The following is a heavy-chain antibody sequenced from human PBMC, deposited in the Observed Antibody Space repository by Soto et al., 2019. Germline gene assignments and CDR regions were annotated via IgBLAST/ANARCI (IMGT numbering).Heavy chain of an antibody. D-gene: IGHD6-13*01. J-gene: IGHJ4*02. CDR1: GGTFSSYA. CDR2: IIPIFGTA. CDR3: ARDSPPSGYSSSWYFDY. Sequence: ASVKVSCKASGGTFSSYAISWVRQAPGQGLEWMGGIIPIFGTANYAQKFQGRVTITADESMSTAYMELSSLRSEDTAVYYCARDSPPSGYSSSWYFDYWGQGTLVTVSS. V-gene: IGHV1-69*13.